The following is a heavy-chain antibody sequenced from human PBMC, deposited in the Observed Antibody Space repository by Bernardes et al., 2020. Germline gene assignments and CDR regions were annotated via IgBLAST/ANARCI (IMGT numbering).Heavy chain of an antibody. D-gene: IGHD2-15*01. CDR1: GGAFSSYS. Sequence: SVKVSCKASGGAFSSYSINWVRQAPGQGLEWMGRIIPILGITNYAQKFQGRVTITADKPTSTTYMELSSLRSVDTAFYYCARDTSSDIVVGSWFDPWGQGTLVTVSS. CDR3: ARDTSSDIVVGSWFDP. J-gene: IGHJ5*02. CDR2: IIPILGIT. V-gene: IGHV1-69*04.